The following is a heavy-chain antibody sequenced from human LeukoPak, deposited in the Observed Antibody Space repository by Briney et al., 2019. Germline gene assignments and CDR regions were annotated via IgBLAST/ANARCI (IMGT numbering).Heavy chain of an antibody. CDR2: INNSGST. CDR1: GGSFSGYY. CDR3: ARCRKARLPILPAARASYYYMDV. D-gene: IGHD2-2*01. Sequence: KPSETVSLTCAVYGGSFSGYYWSWIRQPPGKGLEWIGEINNSGSTNYNPSLKSRVTISVDTSKNQFSLKLSSVTAADTAVYYCARCRKARLPILPAARASYYYMDVWGKGTTVTVSS. V-gene: IGHV4-34*01. J-gene: IGHJ6*03.